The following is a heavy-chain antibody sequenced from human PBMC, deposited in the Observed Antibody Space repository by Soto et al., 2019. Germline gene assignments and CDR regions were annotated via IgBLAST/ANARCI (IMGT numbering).Heavy chain of an antibody. CDR2: IYPGDSDT. V-gene: IGHV5-51*01. Sequence: GESLKISCKGSGYSFTSYWIGWVRQMPGKGLEWMGIIYPGDSDTRYSPSFQGQVTISADKSISTAYLQWSSLKASDTAMYYCARLGSIAAAGPLTSYGMDVWGQGTTVTVSS. CDR3: ARLGSIAAAGPLTSYGMDV. CDR1: GYSFTSYW. D-gene: IGHD6-13*01. J-gene: IGHJ6*02.